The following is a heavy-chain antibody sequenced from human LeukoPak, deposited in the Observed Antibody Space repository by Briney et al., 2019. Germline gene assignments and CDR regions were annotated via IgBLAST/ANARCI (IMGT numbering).Heavy chain of an antibody. CDR2: IYHSGST. J-gene: IGHJ4*02. CDR3: ARHNYYDSGTFDY. Sequence: NPSQTLSLTCAVSGGSISSGGYSWSWIRQPPGKGLEWIGYIYHSGSTYYNPSLKSRVTISVDRSKNQFSLKLSSVTAADTAVYYCARHNYYDSGTFDYWGQGTLVTVSS. CDR1: GGSISSGGYS. D-gene: IGHD3-22*01. V-gene: IGHV4-30-2*01.